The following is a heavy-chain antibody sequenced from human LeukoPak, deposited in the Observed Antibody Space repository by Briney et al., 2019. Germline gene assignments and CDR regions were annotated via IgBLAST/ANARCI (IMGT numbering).Heavy chain of an antibody. J-gene: IGHJ4*02. CDR2: ISYDGSNK. CDR3: AKDRRYSGSSWAHYFDY. Sequence: GGSLRLSCAASGFTFSSYGMHWVRQAPGKGLEWVAVISYDGSNKYYADSVKGRFTISRDNSKNTLYLQMNSLRAEDRAVYYCAKDRRYSGSSWAHYFDYWGQGTLVTVSS. D-gene: IGHD1-26*01. V-gene: IGHV3-30*18. CDR1: GFTFSSYG.